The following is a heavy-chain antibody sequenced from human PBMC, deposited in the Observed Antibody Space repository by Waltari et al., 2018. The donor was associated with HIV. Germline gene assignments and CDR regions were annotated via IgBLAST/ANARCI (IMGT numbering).Heavy chain of an antibody. CDR2: IWPGDSDT. CDR3: ASPKGGWLFAFDV. D-gene: IGHD6-19*01. Sequence: QLVQSGGEVKQTGESLKISCKGSGFTLPTSWIAWVRQMLGKGLEWMGMIWPGDSDTKYSPSFQGHVTISADRSTSTAYLQWSSLRASDTAMYYCASPKGGWLFAFDVWGQGTKVTVSS. CDR1: GFTLPTSW. V-gene: IGHV5-51*01. J-gene: IGHJ3*01.